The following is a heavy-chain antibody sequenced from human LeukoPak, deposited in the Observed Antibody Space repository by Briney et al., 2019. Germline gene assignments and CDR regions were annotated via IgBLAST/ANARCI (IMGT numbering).Heavy chain of an antibody. V-gene: IGHV3-74*01. CDR2: VSSDGATT. Sequence: GGSQRLSCAVSGFTLSNYWIHWVRHAPGKGLVWVSLVSSDGATTTYADSVKGRFTISRDNVKSTVYLQMMSLRAEDTAVYYCARAVGGPLDYWGQGTLVTVSS. CDR3: ARAVGGPLDY. CDR1: GFTLSNYW. J-gene: IGHJ4*02.